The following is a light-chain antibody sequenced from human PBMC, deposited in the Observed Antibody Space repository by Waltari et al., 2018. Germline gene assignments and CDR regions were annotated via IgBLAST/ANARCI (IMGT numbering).Light chain of an antibody. J-gene: IGLJ2*01. CDR2: EVT. V-gene: IGLV2-8*01. CDR3: SSYAGSNSVI. Sequence: QSAPTQPPSASGSPGQSVTISCTGTSSDVGDYNYVSWYQQHPGKAPKLMIYEVTQRPSGVPDRFSGSKSGNTASLTVSGLQAEDEADYYCSSYAGSNSVIFGGGTKLTVL. CDR1: SSDVGDYNY.